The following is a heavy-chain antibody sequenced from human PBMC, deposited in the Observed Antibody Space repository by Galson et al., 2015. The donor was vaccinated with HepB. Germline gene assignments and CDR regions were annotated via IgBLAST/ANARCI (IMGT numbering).Heavy chain of an antibody. Sequence: SLRLSCAASGFTFSCYAMSWVRQAPGKGLEWISAITPSGDNTYSADSMKGRFIISRDNSQNTLFLQMNSLRADDTAIYFCAKVFPEKTDGWYRQALYYFDSWGQGTRVTVSS. CDR3: AKVFPEKTDGWYRQALYYFDS. D-gene: IGHD6-19*01. J-gene: IGHJ4*02. CDR2: ITPSGDNT. V-gene: IGHV3-23*01. CDR1: GFTFSCYA.